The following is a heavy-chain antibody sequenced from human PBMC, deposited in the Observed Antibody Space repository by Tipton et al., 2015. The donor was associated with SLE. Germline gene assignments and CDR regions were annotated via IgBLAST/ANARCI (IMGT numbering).Heavy chain of an antibody. CDR3: GRDRPTGYYDY. CDR1: GYSISSGYY. CDR2: INHSGTS. Sequence: PGLVKPSETLSLTCTVSGYSISSGYYWGWIRQSTGQGLVWIASINHSGTSYYNPSLKTQVTISVDTSKNKFSLKLTSVTAADTAAYYCGRDRPTGYYDYWGQGIQVNVSS. V-gene: IGHV4-38-2*02. J-gene: IGHJ4*02. D-gene: IGHD3-9*01.